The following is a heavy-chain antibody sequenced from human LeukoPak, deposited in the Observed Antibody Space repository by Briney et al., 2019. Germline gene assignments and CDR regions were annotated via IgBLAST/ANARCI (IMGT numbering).Heavy chain of an antibody. D-gene: IGHD5-18*01. Sequence: SETLSLTCTVSGGSISNYYWSWIRQPPGKGLEWIGYIYYSGSTNYNTNYNPSLISRVTISVDTSKNQFSLKLSSVTAADTAVYYCARVYSYGQNWFDPWGQGTLVTVSS. V-gene: IGHV4-59*01. CDR3: ARVYSYGQNWFDP. CDR1: GGSISNYY. J-gene: IGHJ5*02. CDR2: IYYSGSTNYNT.